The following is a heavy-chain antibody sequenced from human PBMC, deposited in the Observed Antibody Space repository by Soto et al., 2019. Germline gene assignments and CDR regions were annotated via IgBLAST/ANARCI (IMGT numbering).Heavy chain of an antibody. CDR1: GGSISSGGYY. Sequence: PSETLSLTCTVSGGSISSGGYYWTWIRQHPGKGLEWIGYNYYSGITYYNPSLKSRVTISLDTSKNQFSLKLSSVTAADTAVYYCARGSGIEGLYNGMDVWGQGTTVTVSS. J-gene: IGHJ6*02. CDR3: ARGSGIEGLYNGMDV. V-gene: IGHV4-31*03. D-gene: IGHD6-13*01. CDR2: NYYSGIT.